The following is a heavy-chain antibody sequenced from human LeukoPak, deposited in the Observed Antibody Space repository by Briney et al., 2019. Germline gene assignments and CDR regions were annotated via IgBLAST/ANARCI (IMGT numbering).Heavy chain of an antibody. V-gene: IGHV1-2*02. CDR3: ARDFYYDSSGYSPMD. CDR2: INPNSGGT. CDR1: GYTFTGYY. J-gene: IGHJ4*02. D-gene: IGHD3-22*01. Sequence: ASVKVSCKASGYTFTGYYMHWVRQAPGQGLEWMGWINPNSGGTNYAQKFQGRVTMTRDMSTSTVYMELSSLRSEDTAVYYCARDFYYDSSGYSPMDWGQGTLVTVSS.